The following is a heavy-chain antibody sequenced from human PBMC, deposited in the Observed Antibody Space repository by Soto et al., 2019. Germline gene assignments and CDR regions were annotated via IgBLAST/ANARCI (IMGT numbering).Heavy chain of an antibody. J-gene: IGHJ4*02. CDR2: IYYSGST. V-gene: IGHV4-59*01. Sequence: SETLSLTCTVSGGSISSYYWSWIRQPPGKGLEWIGYIYYSGSTNYNPSLKSRVTISVYTSKNQFSLKLSSVTAADTAVYYCARASGYCSGGSCYLASFDYWGQGTLVTVSS. CDR1: GGSISSYY. D-gene: IGHD2-15*01. CDR3: ARASGYCSGGSCYLASFDY.